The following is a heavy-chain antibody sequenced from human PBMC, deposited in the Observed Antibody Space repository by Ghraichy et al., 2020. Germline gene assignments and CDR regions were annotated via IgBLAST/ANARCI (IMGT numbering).Heavy chain of an antibody. Sequence: SETLSLTCTVSGDSVSRSFWTWIRQPPGKGLEWIGFTSYSGRSEFSASLKSRLSMSVDTSSNQFSLKLRSVTAADTAVYCARGGDGYTYADGYFFDYWGQGTLVTVSS. D-gene: IGHD5-24*01. J-gene: IGHJ4*02. CDR3: ARGGDGYTYADGYFFDY. V-gene: IGHV4-59*02. CDR1: GDSVSRSF. CDR2: TSYSGRS.